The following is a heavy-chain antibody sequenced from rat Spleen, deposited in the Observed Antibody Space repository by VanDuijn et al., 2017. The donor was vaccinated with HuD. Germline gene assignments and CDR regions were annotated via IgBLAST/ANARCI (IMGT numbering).Heavy chain of an antibody. V-gene: IGHV5-20*01. J-gene: IGHJ2*01. CDR1: GFTFSGYG. Sequence: EVQLVESGGGLVQPGRSMKLSCAASGFTFSGYGMAWVLQTPTKGLEWVASISYDGGTTYYRDSVKGRFTISRDNAKSTQYLQMDSLRSEDTATYYCATLYNNYFDYWGQGVMVTVSS. CDR2: ISYDGGTT. D-gene: IGHD1-10*01. CDR3: ATLYNNYFDY.